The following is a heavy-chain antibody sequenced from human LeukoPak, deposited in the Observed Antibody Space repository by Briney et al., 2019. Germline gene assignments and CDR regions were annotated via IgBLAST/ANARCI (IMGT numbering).Heavy chain of an antibody. V-gene: IGHV3-23*01. CDR1: GFTFSNYA. Sequence: GALRLSCTASGFTFSNYAMSWVRQAPGKGLEWVSTISGSDGSTYYADSVKGRFTISRDNSKNTLYLQMNSLRVEDTAIYYCAKGRGYCTGGSCYSDYWGQGTLVTVSS. J-gene: IGHJ4*02. CDR2: ISGSDGST. CDR3: AKGRGYCTGGSCYSDY. D-gene: IGHD2-15*01.